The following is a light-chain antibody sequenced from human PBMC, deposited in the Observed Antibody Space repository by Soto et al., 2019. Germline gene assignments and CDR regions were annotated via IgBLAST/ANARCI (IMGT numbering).Light chain of an antibody. J-gene: IGKJ4*01. CDR2: GAA. Sequence: ELVMTQSRXILSVSPGARAALSCRANQSISSNLAWYQQKPGQAPRLLIYGAATRATGIPARFSGSGSGTDFTLTINSLQSEDFAVYYCQMYNNWVGTFGGGTKVDIK. V-gene: IGKV3-15*01. CDR3: QMYNNWVGT. CDR1: QSISSN.